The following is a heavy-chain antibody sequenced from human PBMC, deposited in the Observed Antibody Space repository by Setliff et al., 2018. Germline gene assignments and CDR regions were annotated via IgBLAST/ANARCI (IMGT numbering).Heavy chain of an antibody. CDR1: GGSISSSSYY. J-gene: IGHJ4*02. Sequence: SETLSLTCTVSGGSISSSSYYWGWIRQPPGKGLEWIGSIYYSGSTYYNPSLKSRVTISVDTSKNQFSLKLRSVTAADTAVYYCARGGKILEWLYAHDYWGQGTLVTVSS. D-gene: IGHD3-3*01. V-gene: IGHV4-39*07. CDR3: ARGGKILEWLYAHDY. CDR2: IYYSGST.